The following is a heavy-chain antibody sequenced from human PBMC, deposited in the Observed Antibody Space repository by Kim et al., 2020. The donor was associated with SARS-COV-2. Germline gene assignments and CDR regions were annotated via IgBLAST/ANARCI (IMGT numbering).Heavy chain of an antibody. J-gene: IGHJ4*02. CDR3: VSYHFDY. V-gene: IGHV6-1*01. Sequence: SSWYYEYAPTVKGRITISPDTTKNQFSLHLNSVTPEDTAIYYCVSYHFDYWGQGTLVTVSS. CDR2: SSWYY.